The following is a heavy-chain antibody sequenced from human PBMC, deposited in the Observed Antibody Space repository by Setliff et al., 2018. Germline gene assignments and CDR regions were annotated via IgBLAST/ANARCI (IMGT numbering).Heavy chain of an antibody. J-gene: IGHJ4*02. V-gene: IGHV1-3*01. CDR3: ARRPYDSSGYFNY. CDR2: INASNGNT. Sequence: ASVKVSCKASGYIFTYYAIHWVRQAPGQRLGWMGWINASNGNTKYSQKFQGRVTMTRDTSASTAYMELSRLTSEDTAVYYCARRPYDSSGYFNYWGQGTLVTVSS. D-gene: IGHD3-22*01. CDR1: GYIFTYYA.